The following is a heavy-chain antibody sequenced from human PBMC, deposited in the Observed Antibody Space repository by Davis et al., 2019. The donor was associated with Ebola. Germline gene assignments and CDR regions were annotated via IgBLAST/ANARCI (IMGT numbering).Heavy chain of an antibody. J-gene: IGHJ4*02. CDR2: INHSGST. V-gene: IGHV4-34*01. CDR1: GGSFSGYY. D-gene: IGHD6-13*01. Sequence: MPSETLSLTCAVYGGSFSGYYWSWIRQPPGKGLEWIGEINHSGSTNYNPSLKSRVTISVDKSKNQFSLKLSSVTAADTAVYYCARLFGSSRLDYWGQGTLVTVSS. CDR3: ARLFGSSRLDY.